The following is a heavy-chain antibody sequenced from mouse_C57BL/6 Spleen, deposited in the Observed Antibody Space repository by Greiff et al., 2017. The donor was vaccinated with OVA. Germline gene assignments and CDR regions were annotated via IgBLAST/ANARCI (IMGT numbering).Heavy chain of an antibody. CDR3: AREYYHGAMDY. J-gene: IGHJ4*01. CDR1: GFTFSDYY. Sequence: EVKLMESEGGLVPPGSSMKLSCTASGFTFSDYYMAWVRQVPEKGLEWVANINSDGSSTYYLDSLKSRFIISRDNAKNILYLQMSSLKSEDTATYYCAREYYHGAMDYWGQGTSVTVSS. D-gene: IGHD1-1*01. V-gene: IGHV5-16*01. CDR2: INSDGSST.